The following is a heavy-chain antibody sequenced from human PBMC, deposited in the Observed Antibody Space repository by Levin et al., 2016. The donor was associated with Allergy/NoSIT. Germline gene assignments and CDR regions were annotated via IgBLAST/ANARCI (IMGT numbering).Heavy chain of an antibody. CDR3: ARESGVAGTTEPSNDY. Sequence: GESLKISCAASGFTFSDYSMTWIRQAPGKGLEWLANISSSSSYTSYADSVKGRFTISRDNAKNSVYLQMIRLRAEDTAVYYCARESGVAGTTEPSNDYWGQGTLVSVSS. D-gene: IGHD6-19*01. CDR1: GFTFSDYS. V-gene: IGHV3-11*06. J-gene: IGHJ4*02. CDR2: ISSSSSYT.